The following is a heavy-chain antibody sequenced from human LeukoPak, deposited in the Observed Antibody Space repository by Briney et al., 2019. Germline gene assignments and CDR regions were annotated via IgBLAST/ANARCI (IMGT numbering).Heavy chain of an antibody. J-gene: IGHJ4*02. CDR2: ISDSSSYT. V-gene: IGHV3-21*01. CDR1: GFTFSSYS. CDR3: ARDKTVADLDY. Sequence: GGSLRLSCAASGFTFSSYSMNWVRQAPGKGLEWVSSISDSSSYTYYADSLKGRFTISRDNAKNSLYLQMNSLRAEDTAVYYCARDKTVADLDYWDQGTLVAVSS. D-gene: IGHD6-19*01.